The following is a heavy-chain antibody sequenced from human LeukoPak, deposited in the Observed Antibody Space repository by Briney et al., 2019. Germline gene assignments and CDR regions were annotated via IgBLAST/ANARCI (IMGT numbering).Heavy chain of an antibody. CDR2: ITGSSTYI. V-gene: IGHV3-21*01. D-gene: IGHD3-3*01. Sequence: GGSLRLSCAASGFTFSSYSMTWVRQAPGKGLEWVSSITGSSTYIDCADSVKGRFTISIDNAKNSLYLQMNSLRDEDTAVYYCARDLNFWSSYSTRGFDYWGQGTLVTVSS. CDR3: ARDLNFWSSYSTRGFDY. CDR1: GFTFSSYS. J-gene: IGHJ4*02.